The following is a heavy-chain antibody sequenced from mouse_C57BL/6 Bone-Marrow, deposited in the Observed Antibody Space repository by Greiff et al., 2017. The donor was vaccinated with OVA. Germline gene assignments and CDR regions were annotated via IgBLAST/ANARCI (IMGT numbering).Heavy chain of an antibody. V-gene: IGHV5-4*03. Sequence: EVKLMESGGGLVKPGGSLKLSCAASGFTFSSYAMSWVRQTPEKRLEWVATISDGGSYTYYPDNVKGRFTISRDNAKNNLYLQMSHLKSEDTAMYYCARVEVYYYAMDYWGQGTSVTVSS. CDR1: GFTFSSYA. D-gene: IGHD2-14*01. J-gene: IGHJ4*01. CDR3: ARVEVYYYAMDY. CDR2: ISDGGSYT.